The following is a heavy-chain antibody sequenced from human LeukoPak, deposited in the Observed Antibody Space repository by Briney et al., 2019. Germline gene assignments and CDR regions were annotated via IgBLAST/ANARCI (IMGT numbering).Heavy chain of an antibody. CDR2: ITATSLHI. V-gene: IGHV3-21*01. D-gene: IGHD4-23*01. CDR3: ARVRSVGGNPHAFNI. CDR1: GFTFSSYG. Sequence: GGSLRPSCAASGFTFSSYGMHWVRQAPGKGLEWVSAITATSLHIYYADSVKGRFTISRDNAKNSLYLQMNSLRVEDTALYYCARVRSVGGNPHAFNIWGQGTMVTVSS. J-gene: IGHJ3*02.